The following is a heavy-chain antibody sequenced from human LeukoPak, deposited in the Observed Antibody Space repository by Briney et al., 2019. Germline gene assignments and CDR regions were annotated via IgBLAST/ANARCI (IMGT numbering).Heavy chain of an antibody. CDR1: GFTFSSYA. CDR3: ARTNLALDY. Sequence: RSLRLSCAASGFTFSSYAMHWVRQAPGKGLEWVAVISYDGSNKYYADSVKGRFTISRDNSKNTLYLQMNSLRAEDTAVYYCARTNLALDYWGQGTLVTVSS. J-gene: IGHJ4*02. V-gene: IGHV3-30-3*01. CDR2: ISYDGSNK.